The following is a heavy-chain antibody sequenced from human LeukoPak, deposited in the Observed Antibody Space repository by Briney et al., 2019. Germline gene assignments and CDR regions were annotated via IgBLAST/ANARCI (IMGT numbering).Heavy chain of an antibody. Sequence: PSETLSLTCTVSGGSIGSFYWNWIRQPPGKGLEWIGYVYSSGNTNYNPSLKSRVIISVDTSKNQFSLKLSSVTAADTAVYYCARDLYSSRTNDAFVIWGQGTVVTVSS. J-gene: IGHJ3*02. V-gene: IGHV4-59*12. CDR2: VYSSGNT. D-gene: IGHD6-13*01. CDR1: GGSIGSFY. CDR3: ARDLYSSRTNDAFVI.